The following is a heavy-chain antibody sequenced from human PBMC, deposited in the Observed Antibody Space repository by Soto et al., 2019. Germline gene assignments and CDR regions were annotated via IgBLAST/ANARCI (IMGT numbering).Heavy chain of an antibody. CDR2: ISPSNTTI. V-gene: IGHV3-48*02. CDR3: ARVERGFCSSGRSYTDGFDL. D-gene: IGHD1-26*01. CDR1: GFTFSLYP. Sequence: QLVESGGGLVQPGGSLRLSCAASGFTFSLYPMNWVRQAPGKGLEWLSYISPSNTTIYYADSVKGRFTISRDNDKDSLDLQMNVLKDDDTAVYYWARVERGFCSSGRSYTDGFDLWGQGTVVTVST. J-gene: IGHJ3*01.